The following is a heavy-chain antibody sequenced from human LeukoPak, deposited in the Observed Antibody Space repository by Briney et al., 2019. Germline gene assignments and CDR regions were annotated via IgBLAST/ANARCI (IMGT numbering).Heavy chain of an antibody. Sequence: TLSLTCTVSGGSISSGDYYWSWIRQPPGKGLEWIGNIYYSGSTYYNPSLKSRVTISVDTSKNQFSLKLSSVTAADTAVYYCARSYCSGGSCYSFDYWGQGTLVTVSS. V-gene: IGHV4-30-4*01. J-gene: IGHJ4*02. CDR3: ARSYCSGGSCYSFDY. CDR2: IYYSGST. CDR1: GGSISSGDYY. D-gene: IGHD2-15*01.